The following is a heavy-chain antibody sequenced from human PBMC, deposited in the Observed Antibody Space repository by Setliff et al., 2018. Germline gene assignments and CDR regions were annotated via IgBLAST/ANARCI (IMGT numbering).Heavy chain of an antibody. CDR2: ISYDGSNK. V-gene: IGHV3-30*04. D-gene: IGHD3-16*01. CDR1: GFTFSSYA. CDR3: ARDGGEY. Sequence: PGGSLRLSCAASGFTFSSYAMHWVRQAPGKGLEWVAVISYDGSNKYYADSVKGRCTISRDNSKNALYLQMNSPRAEDTAVYYCARDGGEYWGQGTLVTVSS. J-gene: IGHJ4*02.